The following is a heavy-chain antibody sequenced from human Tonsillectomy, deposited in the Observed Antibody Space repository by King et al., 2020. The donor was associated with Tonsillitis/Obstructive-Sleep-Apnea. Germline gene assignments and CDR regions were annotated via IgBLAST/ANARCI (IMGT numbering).Heavy chain of an antibody. V-gene: IGHV3-74*03. Sequence: VQLVESGGGLVQPGGSLRLSCAASGFTFSSYWMHWVRQAPGKGLVWVSRIKSDGSSTTYSDSVKGRFTISRDNAKNTVFLQMNSLRAEDTAVYSCARDPQEMVGTFRCYLQYMDVWGKRTTVPVPS. CDR2: IKSDGSST. J-gene: IGHJ6*03. D-gene: IGHD2-15*01. CDR1: GFTFSSYW. CDR3: ARDPQEMVGTFRCYLQYMDV.